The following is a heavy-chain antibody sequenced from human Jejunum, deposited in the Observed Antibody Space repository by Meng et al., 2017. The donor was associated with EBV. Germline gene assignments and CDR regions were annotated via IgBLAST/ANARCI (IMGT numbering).Heavy chain of an antibody. Sequence: QVQLQGSGPGLLKPSETLSLTCSVSGDSVSGYNYWTWIRPPPGKGLEWIGNMYYTGKAIYKPSLQSRVTISVDTSKNQFSLRVTSVTAADTAIYYCARGRGYDYGDSWGQGTLVTVSS. CDR2: MYYTGKA. D-gene: IGHD4/OR15-4a*01. CDR1: GDSVSGYNY. J-gene: IGHJ5*02. CDR3: ARGRGYDYGDS. V-gene: IGHV4-61*01.